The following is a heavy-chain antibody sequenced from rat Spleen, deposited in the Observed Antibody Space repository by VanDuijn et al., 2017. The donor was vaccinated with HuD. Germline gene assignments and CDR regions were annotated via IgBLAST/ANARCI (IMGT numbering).Heavy chain of an antibody. Sequence: EVKLVESGGGLVQPGRSLKLSCAASGFNFNEYWMGWVRQAVGKGLEWIGEINKDSSTINYTPSLKDKFTMSRDNAQNNLYLQMDSLRSEDTAPYYGARPLTGSHYWYFDFWGPGTMVTVSS. CDR1: GFNFNEYW. CDR3: ARPLTGSHYWYFDF. CDR2: INKDSSTI. V-gene: IGHV4-2*01. J-gene: IGHJ1*01. D-gene: IGHD1-3*01.